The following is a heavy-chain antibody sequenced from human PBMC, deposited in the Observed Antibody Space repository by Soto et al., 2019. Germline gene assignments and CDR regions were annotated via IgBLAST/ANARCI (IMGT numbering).Heavy chain of an antibody. CDR1: GYSIGSAYY. D-gene: IGHD1-26*01. CDR3: ARGGIPPSGYGIAYAMDV. V-gene: IGHV4-38-2*01. J-gene: IGHJ6*02. Sequence: SETLSLTCAVSGYSIGSAYYWGWIRQPPGRGLEWIGNIYYSGSTYYTPALKSRVTLSVDTSKNQFSLNMNSVTAADTAVYYCARGGIPPSGYGIAYAMDVWGQGTTVTVSS. CDR2: IYYSGST.